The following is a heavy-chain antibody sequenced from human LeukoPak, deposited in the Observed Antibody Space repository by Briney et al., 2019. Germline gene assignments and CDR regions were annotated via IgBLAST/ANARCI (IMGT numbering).Heavy chain of an antibody. V-gene: IGHV3-30-3*01. Sequence: GGSLRLSCIASGFTFTRNCMHWVRQAPGKGLEWVAAIPHDGSSALYADSVKGRFIISRDNSKNTQYLQMNSLRIEDSAVYYCATGSDFYCDSWGQGILVTVSS. J-gene: IGHJ5*01. CDR1: GFTFTRNC. CDR2: IPHDGSSA. CDR3: ATGSDFYCDS. D-gene: IGHD1-26*01.